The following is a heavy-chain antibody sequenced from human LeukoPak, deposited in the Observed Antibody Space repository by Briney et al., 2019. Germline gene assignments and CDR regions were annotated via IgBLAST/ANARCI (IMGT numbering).Heavy chain of an antibody. J-gene: IGHJ5*02. CDR1: GFTFSNYG. D-gene: IGHD3-22*01. V-gene: IGHV3-30*02. CDR3: AREGSYLNAGGSYYLHWLDP. Sequence: GGSLRLSCAASGFTFSNYGIHWVRQAPGKGLEWVAFIRFDGSNEYYADSVKGRFTLSRDNSKNTLYLQMNSLRVEDTAIYYCAREGSYLNAGGSYYLHWLDPWGQGTLVTVSS. CDR2: IRFDGSNE.